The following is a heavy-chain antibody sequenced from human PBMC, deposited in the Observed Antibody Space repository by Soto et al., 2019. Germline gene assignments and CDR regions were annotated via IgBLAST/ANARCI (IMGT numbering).Heavy chain of an antibody. CDR1: GFTFSSYA. J-gene: IGHJ4*02. V-gene: IGHV3-30-3*01. Sequence: PGGSLRLSCAASGFTFSSYAMHWVRQAPGKGLEWVAVISYDGSNKYYADSVKGRFTISRDNSKNTLYLQMNSLRAEDTAVYYCARGFESVLPPFDYWGQGTLVTV. CDR2: ISYDGSNK. D-gene: IGHD2-8*01. CDR3: ARGFESVLPPFDY.